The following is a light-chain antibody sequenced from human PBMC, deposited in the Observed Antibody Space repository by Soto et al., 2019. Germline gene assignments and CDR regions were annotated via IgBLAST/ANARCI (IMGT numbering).Light chain of an antibody. CDR3: QLSYSNPLT. J-gene: IGKJ5*01. CDR2: AVS. V-gene: IGKV1-39*01. Sequence: DIQMTQSPSPLTASVGNRVTITCRASHSISGYLNWYQQKPGKAPNLLIYAVSNLQSGVSSRFSGGGSGTDFTLTISSLQPEDFATYYCQLSYSNPLTFGQGTRLEIK. CDR1: HSISGY.